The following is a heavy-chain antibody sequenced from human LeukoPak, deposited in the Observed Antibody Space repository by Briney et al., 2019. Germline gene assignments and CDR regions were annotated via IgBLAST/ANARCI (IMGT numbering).Heavy chain of an antibody. D-gene: IGHD3-22*01. CDR3: ARVQRRYDSSGYYYDHYYYYYMDV. Sequence: SETLSLTCTVSGGSISSDNYYWSWIRQPAGKGQEWIGRIYTSGSTKYNPSLKSRVTMSVDTSKNQFSLKLSSVTAADTAVYYCARVQRRYDSSGYYYDHYYYYYMDVWGKGATVTVSS. CDR1: GGSISSDNYY. J-gene: IGHJ6*03. CDR2: IYTSGST. V-gene: IGHV4-61*02.